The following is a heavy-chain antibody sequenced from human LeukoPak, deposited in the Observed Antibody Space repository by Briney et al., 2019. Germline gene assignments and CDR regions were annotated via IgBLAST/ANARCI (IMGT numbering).Heavy chain of an antibody. CDR3: ARSKRDTAMEPFDY. D-gene: IGHD5-18*01. CDR2: IIPIFGTA. V-gene: IGHV1-69*13. J-gene: IGHJ4*02. Sequence: GASVTVSCKASGGTFSSYAISWVRQAPGQGLEWMGGIIPIFGTANYAQKFQGRVTITADESTSTAYMELSSLRSEDTAVYYCARSKRDTAMEPFDYWGQGTLVTVSS. CDR1: GGTFSSYA.